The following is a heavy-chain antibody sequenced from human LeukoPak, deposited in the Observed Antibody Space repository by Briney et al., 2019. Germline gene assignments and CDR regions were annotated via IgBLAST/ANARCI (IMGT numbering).Heavy chain of an antibody. CDR3: ARRMGRRIRERYYYYRYMDV. CDR2: INHSGSF. D-gene: IGHD1-26*01. Sequence: SETLSLTCAVCGGSLSGYYWSWIRQPPGKGLEWLGEINHSGSFNYCSYLKSRVTISVDTSKNQFPLKLSSVTAADTAVYYCARRMGRRIRERYYYYRYMDVWGKETTVTIS. CDR1: GGSLSGYY. J-gene: IGHJ6*03. V-gene: IGHV4-34*01.